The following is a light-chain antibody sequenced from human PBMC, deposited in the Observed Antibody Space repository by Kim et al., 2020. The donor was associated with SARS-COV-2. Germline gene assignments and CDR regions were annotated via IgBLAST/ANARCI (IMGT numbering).Light chain of an antibody. J-gene: IGKJ2*01. Sequence: DVVMTQSPLSLPVTLGQPASISCRSSQSLVSSDGNTYLNWFQQRPGQSPKRLIYKVSNRDSGVPDRFSGSGSGTDFTLKISRVEADDIGVYYCMQGTHRPFTFGQGTKLEI. CDR3: MQGTHRPFT. CDR2: KVS. CDR1: QSLVSSDGNTY. V-gene: IGKV2-30*01.